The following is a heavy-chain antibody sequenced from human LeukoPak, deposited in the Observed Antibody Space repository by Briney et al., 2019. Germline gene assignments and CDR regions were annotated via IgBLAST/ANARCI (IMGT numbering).Heavy chain of an antibody. Sequence: SERMSPTCAVYGGSFSGYYWSWNRQPPGKGLEWIGEINHSGSTNYNPSHNNRVTISVDTSRSQLSLKLSSVTAGDTAVYYCKIYAYGGDAFDIWGQETIDPVS. CDR1: GGSFSGYY. V-gene: IGHV4-34*01. D-gene: IGHD3-10*01. CDR3: KIYAYGGDAFDI. J-gene: IGHJ3*02. CDR2: INHSGST.